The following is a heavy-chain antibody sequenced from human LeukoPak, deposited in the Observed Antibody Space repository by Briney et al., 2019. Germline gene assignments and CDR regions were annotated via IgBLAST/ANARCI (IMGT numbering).Heavy chain of an antibody. D-gene: IGHD3-22*01. V-gene: IGHV3-11*01. Sequence: PGGSLRLSCAASGFTFSDYYMSWIRQAPGKGLEWVSYISDTGSTIYYADSVKGRFTISRDNAKNSLYLQMNSLRAEDTAVYYCARVVKDYYDSSGYFDYWGQGTLVTVSS. CDR1: GFTFSDYY. CDR3: ARVVKDYYDSSGYFDY. J-gene: IGHJ4*02. CDR2: ISDTGSTI.